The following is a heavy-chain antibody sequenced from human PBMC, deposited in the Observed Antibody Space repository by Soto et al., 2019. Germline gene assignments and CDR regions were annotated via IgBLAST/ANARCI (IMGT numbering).Heavy chain of an antibody. CDR2: IYYSGST. V-gene: IGHV4-31*03. J-gene: IGHJ4*02. Sequence: PSETLSLTCTVSGGSISSGGYYWSWIRQHPGKGLKWIGYIYYSGSTYYNPSLKSRVTISVDTSKNQFSLKLSSVTAADTAVYYCARGRPVGGFDYWGQGTLVTVSS. D-gene: IGHD2-15*01. CDR1: GGSISSGGYY. CDR3: ARGRPVGGFDY.